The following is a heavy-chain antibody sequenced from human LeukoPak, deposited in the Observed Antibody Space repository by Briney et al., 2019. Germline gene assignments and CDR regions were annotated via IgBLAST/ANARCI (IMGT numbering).Heavy chain of an antibody. CDR3: ARETAYSSSTYYYYYYYMDV. J-gene: IGHJ6*03. Sequence: PGGSLRLSCAASGFTFSSYEMNWVRQAPGKGLEWVSGINWNGGSTGYADSVKGRFTISRDNAKNSLYLQMNSLRAEDTALYYCARETAYSSSTYYYYYYYMDVWGKGTTVTVSS. CDR2: INWNGGST. CDR1: GFTFSSYE. V-gene: IGHV3-20*04. D-gene: IGHD6-6*01.